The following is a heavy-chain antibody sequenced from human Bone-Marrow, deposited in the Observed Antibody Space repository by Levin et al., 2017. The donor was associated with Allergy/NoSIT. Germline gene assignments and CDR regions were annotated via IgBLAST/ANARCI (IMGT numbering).Heavy chain of an antibody. J-gene: IGHJ6*02. CDR2: INYRGVT. CDR3: ARNRIIVSGGNDYYYGMDV. V-gene: IGHV4-61*01. CDR1: GGSVRSGTYY. Sequence: SQTLSLTCSVSGGSVRSGTYYWSWIRRPPGKELEWIGYINYRGVTKYNPSLQSRVTISVDTSKTEFSLKVTSVTAADTAVYYCARNRIIVSGGNDYYYGMDVWGQGTTVTVSS. D-gene: IGHD5/OR15-5a*01.